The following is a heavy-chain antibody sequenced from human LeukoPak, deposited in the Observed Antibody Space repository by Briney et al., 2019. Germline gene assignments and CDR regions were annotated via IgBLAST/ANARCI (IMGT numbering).Heavy chain of an antibody. J-gene: IGHJ5*02. V-gene: IGHV1-18*01. Sequence: ASVKVSCKASGYTFTSYGISWVRQAPGQGLEWMGWISAYNGNTNYAQKPQGRVTMTTDTSTSTAYMELRSLRSDDTAVYYCARDWGVRRVNWFDPWGQGTLVTVSS. CDR2: ISAYNGNT. CDR1: GYTFTSYG. D-gene: IGHD3-16*01. CDR3: ARDWGVRRVNWFDP.